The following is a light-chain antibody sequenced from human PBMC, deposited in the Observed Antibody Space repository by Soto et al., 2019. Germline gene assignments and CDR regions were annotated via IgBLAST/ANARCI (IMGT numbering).Light chain of an antibody. CDR1: QSLLHSSGNHL. V-gene: IGKV2-28*01. CDR2: FGS. Sequence: EIVLTQSPLSLPVTPGEPASISCSSSQSLLHSSGNHLLDWFLQKPGQSPQLLIYFGSNRASGVPDRFSGIPSGTDFTLKISRVEAEDVGIYYCMQALQFPLTFGGGTKVEIK. J-gene: IGKJ4*01. CDR3: MQALQFPLT.